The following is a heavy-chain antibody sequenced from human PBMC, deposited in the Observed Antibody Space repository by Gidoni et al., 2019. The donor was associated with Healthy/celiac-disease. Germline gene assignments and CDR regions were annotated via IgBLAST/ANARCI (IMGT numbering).Heavy chain of an antibody. CDR3: ARVGIDY. D-gene: IGHD1-26*01. Sequence: LKSRVTISVDTSKNQFSLKLSSVTAADTAVYYCARVGIDYWGQGTLVTVSS. J-gene: IGHJ4*02. V-gene: IGHV4-34*01.